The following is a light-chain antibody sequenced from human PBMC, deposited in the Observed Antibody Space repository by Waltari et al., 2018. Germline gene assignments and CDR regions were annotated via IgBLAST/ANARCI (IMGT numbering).Light chain of an antibody. CDR2: VNN. J-gene: IGLJ2*01. CDR3: GTWDTSLSVV. V-gene: IGLV1-51*01. Sequence: QSVLTQPPSVSAAAGPKVTLSCPGSGSNLGSTFSSWYQQLPGTAPKLLIFVNNKLPSAIPDRFSGSKSCSSATLGIAGLQTCDDAEYYCGTWDTSLSVVFGVGTKLTVL. CDR1: GSNLGSTF.